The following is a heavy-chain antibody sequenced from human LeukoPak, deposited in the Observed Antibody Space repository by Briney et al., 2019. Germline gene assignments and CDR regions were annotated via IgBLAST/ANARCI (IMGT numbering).Heavy chain of an antibody. D-gene: IGHD1-26*01. J-gene: IGHJ4*02. CDR2: INWNGGGT. CDR1: GFTFDDYG. V-gene: IGHV3-20*04. Sequence: GGSLRLSCAASGFTFDDYGMSWVRQAPGKGLEWFSGINWNGGGTGYADCVKGRFTISRDNAKNSLYLQMNSLRVEDTAIYYCARDYLYSGSLQAFDYWGQGTLVTVSS. CDR3: ARDYLYSGSLQAFDY.